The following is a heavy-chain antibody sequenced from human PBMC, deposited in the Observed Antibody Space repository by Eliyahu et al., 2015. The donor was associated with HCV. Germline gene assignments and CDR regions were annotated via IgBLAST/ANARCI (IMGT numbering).Heavy chain of an antibody. CDR3: ATYYYDSSGYIRGFDY. CDR2: INHSGST. D-gene: IGHD3-22*01. V-gene: IGHV4-34*01. Sequence: QVQLQQWGAGLLKPSETLSLTCAVYGGSFSGYYWSWIRQPPGKGLXWIGEINHSGSTNYNPSLKSRVTISVDTSKNQFSLKLSSVTAADTTVYYCATYYYDSSGYIRGFDYWGQGTLVTVSS. J-gene: IGHJ4*02. CDR1: GGSFSGYY.